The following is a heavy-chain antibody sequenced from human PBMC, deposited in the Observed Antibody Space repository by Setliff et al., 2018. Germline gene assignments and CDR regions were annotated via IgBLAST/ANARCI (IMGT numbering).Heavy chain of an antibody. V-gene: IGHV4-39*01. D-gene: IGHD3-16*01. CDR1: GASITNINYY. CDR2: IFYSGRT. J-gene: IGHJ4*02. CDR3: ARLPNYVWGSPVDY. Sequence: SETLSLTCTVSGASITNINYYWGLIRQPPGKGLEWIGSIFYSGRTFYNPSLKSRVTISVDTSMNQFSLTLSSVTAADTAVYYCARLPNYVWGSPVDYWGQGSLVTV.